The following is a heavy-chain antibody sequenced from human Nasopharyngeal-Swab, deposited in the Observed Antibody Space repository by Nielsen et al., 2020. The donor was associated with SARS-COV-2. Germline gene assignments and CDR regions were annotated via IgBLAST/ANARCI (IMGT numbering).Heavy chain of an antibody. D-gene: IGHD3-16*01. V-gene: IGHV6-1*01. Sequence: SQTLSLTCAISGDRVSSNSAAWNWIRQSPSRGLEWLGRTYYRSKWYDDYAVSVKSRITINPNTSKNQFSLQLNSVTPEDTAVYYCARDGGSHSDFFDYWGQGTLVTVSS. CDR2: TYYRSKWYD. CDR1: GDRVSSNSAA. CDR3: ARDGGSHSDFFDY. J-gene: IGHJ4*02.